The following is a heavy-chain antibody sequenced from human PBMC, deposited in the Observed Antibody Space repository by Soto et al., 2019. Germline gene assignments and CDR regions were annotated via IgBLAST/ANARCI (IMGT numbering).Heavy chain of an antibody. J-gene: IGHJ6*02. CDR2: IIPILGIA. CDR3: AREVMDCSSTSCYFPPYYYYGMDV. Sequence: QVQLVQSGAEVKKPGSSVKVSCKASGGTFSSYTNSWVRQAPGQGLEWMGRIIPILGIANYAQKFQGRVTITADKSTSTAYMELSSLRSEDTAVYYCAREVMDCSSTSCYFPPYYYYGMDVWGQGTTVTVSS. D-gene: IGHD2-2*01. V-gene: IGHV1-69*08. CDR1: GGTFSSYT.